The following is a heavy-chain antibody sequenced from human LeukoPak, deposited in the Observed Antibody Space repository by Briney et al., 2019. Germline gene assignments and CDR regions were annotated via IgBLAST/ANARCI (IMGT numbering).Heavy chain of an antibody. J-gene: IGHJ4*02. Sequence: GGSLRLSCSACGFTFSSYAMHWVRQAPGKGLECVSAISSSGGSTYYADRVKGRFTISRDNSKNTLYLQMSSLRAEDTAVYYCVTEGYDQYFDYGGQGTLVTVSP. CDR1: GFTFSSYA. CDR2: ISSSGGST. CDR3: VTEGYDQYFDY. V-gene: IGHV3-64D*06. D-gene: IGHD5-12*01.